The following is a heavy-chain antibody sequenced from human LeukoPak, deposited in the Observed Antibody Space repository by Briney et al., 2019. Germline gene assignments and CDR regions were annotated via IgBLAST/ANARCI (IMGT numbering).Heavy chain of an antibody. CDR2: VSGSGGAT. CDR3: ARKAASTSGYDY. CDR1: GFTFSSYA. J-gene: IGHJ4*02. V-gene: IGHV3-23*01. D-gene: IGHD5-18*01. Sequence: GGSLRLSCAASGFTFSSYAMDWVRQAPGRGLEWVSAVSGSGGATYYADSVRGRFTVSRDNSKNTQYLQMNSLRAEDTALYYCARKAASTSGYDYWGQGILVTVSS.